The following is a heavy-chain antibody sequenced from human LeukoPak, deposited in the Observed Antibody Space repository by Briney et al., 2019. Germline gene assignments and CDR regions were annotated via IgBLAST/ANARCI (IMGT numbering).Heavy chain of an antibody. CDR2: MNPNSGNT. CDR1: GYTFTSYD. D-gene: IGHD1-26*01. CDR3: ARGPYSGSQHYFDY. J-gene: IGHJ4*02. Sequence: ASVKVSCKASGYTFTSYDINWVRQATGQGLEWMGWMNPNSGNTGYAQKFQGRVTMTRDTSTSTVYMELSSLRSEDTAVYYCARGPYSGSQHYFDYWGQGTLVTVSS. V-gene: IGHV1-8*01.